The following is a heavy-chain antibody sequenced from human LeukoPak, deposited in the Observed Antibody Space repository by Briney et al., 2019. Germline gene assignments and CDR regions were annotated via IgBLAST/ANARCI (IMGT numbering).Heavy chain of an antibody. CDR3: ARGPGIAAAGPLGY. Sequence: ASVKVSCKASGYTFTGYYMHWVRQAPGQGLEWMGWINPNSGGTNYAQEFQGRVTMTRDTSISTAYMELSRLRSDDTAVYYCARGPGIAAAGPLGYWGQGTLVTVSS. CDR2: INPNSGGT. D-gene: IGHD6-13*01. J-gene: IGHJ4*02. CDR1: GYTFTGYY. V-gene: IGHV1-2*02.